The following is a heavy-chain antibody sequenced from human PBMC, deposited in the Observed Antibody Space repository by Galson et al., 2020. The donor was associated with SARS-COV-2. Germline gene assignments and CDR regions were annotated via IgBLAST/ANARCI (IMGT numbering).Heavy chain of an antibody. Sequence: SETLSLTCFVSGGSISSGGYYWTWIRQHPGEGLEWIGYIYYSGTTYYNPSLKSRLTMSLDTSKNQFSLDLSSVTAADTAVYFCARARGRRRPDVPYGMDVWGQGTTVTVSS. CDR2: IYYSGTT. V-gene: IGHV4-31*03. CDR1: GGSISSGGYY. CDR3: ARARGRRRPDVPYGMDV. J-gene: IGHJ6*02. D-gene: IGHD3-16*01.